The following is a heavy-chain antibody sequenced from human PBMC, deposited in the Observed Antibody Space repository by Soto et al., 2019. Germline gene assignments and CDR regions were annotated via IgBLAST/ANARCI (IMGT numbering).Heavy chain of an antibody. V-gene: IGHV3-33*03. CDR2: IWYDGSNI. D-gene: IGHD3-10*01. Sequence: GGSLRLSCEASGFAFTTFAMHWVRQPPGKGLEWLAIIWYDGSNIFYGDSVKGRFTISRDNTRNTLYLQMNSLRAEDTALYYCAKGGAVPLLDAFDIWGQGTMVTVSS. CDR1: GFAFTTFA. CDR3: AKGGAVPLLDAFDI. J-gene: IGHJ3*02.